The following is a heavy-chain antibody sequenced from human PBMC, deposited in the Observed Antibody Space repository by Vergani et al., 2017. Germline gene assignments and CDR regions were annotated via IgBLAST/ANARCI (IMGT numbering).Heavy chain of an antibody. CDR1: GGSISSYY. V-gene: IGHV4-59*12. Sequence: QVQLQESGPGLVKPSETLSLTCTVSGGSISSYYWSWIRQPPGKGLEWIGEINHSGSTNYNPSLKSRVTISVDTSKNQFYLKLSSVTAADTAVYYCARARWATGYYYYGMDVWGQGTTVTVFS. CDR2: INHSGST. J-gene: IGHJ6*02. CDR3: ARARWATGYYYYGMDV. D-gene: IGHD5-12*01.